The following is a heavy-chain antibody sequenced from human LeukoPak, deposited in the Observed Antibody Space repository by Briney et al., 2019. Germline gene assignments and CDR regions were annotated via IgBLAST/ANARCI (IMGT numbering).Heavy chain of an antibody. CDR1: GGSFSGYY. J-gene: IGHJ6*03. CDR3: ARWSRYPYGSGRYYYYYMGV. CDR2: INHSGST. V-gene: IGHV4-34*01. Sequence: PSETLSLTCAVYGGSFSGYYWSWIRQPPGKGLEWIGEINHSGSTNYNPSLKSRVTISVDTSKNQFSLKLSSVTAADTAVYYCARWSRYPYGSGRYYYYYMGVWGKGTTVTISS. D-gene: IGHD3-10*01.